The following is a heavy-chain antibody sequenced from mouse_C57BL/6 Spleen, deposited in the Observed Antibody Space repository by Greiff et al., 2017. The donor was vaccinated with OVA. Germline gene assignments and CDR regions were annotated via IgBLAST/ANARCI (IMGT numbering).Heavy chain of an antibody. CDR1: GYTFTSYW. Sequence: QVQLQQSGAELVRPGSSVKLSCKASGYTFTSYWMHWVKQRPIQGLEWIGNIDPSDSETHYNQKFKDKATLTVDKSSSTAYMQLSSLTSEDSAVYYCARIGSNYPFDYWGQGTTLTVSS. J-gene: IGHJ2*01. D-gene: IGHD2-5*01. CDR2: IDPSDSET. CDR3: ARIGSNYPFDY. V-gene: IGHV1-52*01.